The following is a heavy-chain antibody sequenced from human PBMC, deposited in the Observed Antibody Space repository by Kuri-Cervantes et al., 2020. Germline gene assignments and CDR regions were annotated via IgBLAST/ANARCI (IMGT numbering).Heavy chain of an antibody. Sequence: GESLKISCAASGFTFSSYAMHWVRQVPGKGPEWVAVISHDGGNEYYIDSVKGRFTISRDNSKNTLYLQMNSLRAEDTAVYYCAKCGLGIGWHFDLWGRGTLVTVSS. CDR3: AKCGLGIGWHFDL. CDR1: GFTFSSYA. D-gene: IGHD7-27*01. V-gene: IGHV3-30*18. J-gene: IGHJ2*01. CDR2: ISHDGGNE.